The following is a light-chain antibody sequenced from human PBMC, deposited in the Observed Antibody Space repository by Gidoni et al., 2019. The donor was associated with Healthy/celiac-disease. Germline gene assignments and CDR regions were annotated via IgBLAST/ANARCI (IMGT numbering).Light chain of an antibody. CDR3: QQYYSTPPT. Sequence: IVMTQSPHSLAVALGARATIHCKSSQSVLYSSNNKNYLAWYQQKPGQPPKLLIYWASTRESGVPDRFSGSGSGTDFTLTSSSLQAEDVAVYYCQQYYSTPPTFGQGTKVEIK. J-gene: IGKJ1*01. CDR1: QSVLYSSNNKNY. CDR2: WAS. V-gene: IGKV4-1*01.